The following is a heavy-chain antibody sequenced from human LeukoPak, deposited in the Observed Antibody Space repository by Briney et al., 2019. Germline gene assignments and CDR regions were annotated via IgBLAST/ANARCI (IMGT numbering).Heavy chain of an antibody. Sequence: ASVRVSCKASGYTFTSYYMHWVRQAPGQGLEWMGIINPSGGSTSYAQKFQGRVTMTRDTSTSTAYMELSSLRSEDTAVYYCARALAKRNIVVVPAARNYGMDVWGQGTTVTVSS. CDR3: ARALAKRNIVVVPAARNYGMDV. D-gene: IGHD2-2*01. CDR1: GYTFTSYY. V-gene: IGHV1-46*01. CDR2: INPSGGST. J-gene: IGHJ6*02.